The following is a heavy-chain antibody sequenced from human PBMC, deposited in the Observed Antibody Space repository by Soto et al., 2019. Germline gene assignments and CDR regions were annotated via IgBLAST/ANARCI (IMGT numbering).Heavy chain of an antibody. V-gene: IGHV4-59*08. Sequence: QVQLQESGPGLVKPSETLSLTCTVSGGSISSYFWSWIRQPSGKGLEWIGYIYYSGSTNSNPSLNSRVTISLDTSKNQFSLQLSSVTAEDPAVYYCARHQGGCKNWFDPWGQGSLVTVSS. CDR3: ARHQGGCKNWFDP. CDR1: GGSISSYF. D-gene: IGHD2-15*01. J-gene: IGHJ5*02. CDR2: IYYSGST.